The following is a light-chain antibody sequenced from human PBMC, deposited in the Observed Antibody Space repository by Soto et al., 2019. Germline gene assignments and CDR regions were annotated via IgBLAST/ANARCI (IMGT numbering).Light chain of an antibody. Sequence: QSVLTQPPSASGTPGQRVTISCSGSSSNIGSNTVNWYQQLPGTAPKLLIYSNNQRPSGVPDRFSGSKSGTSASLAISGLQSEDEAEYYCAAWEDSLNGFYVFGTGTKVTVL. CDR3: AAWEDSLNGFYV. CDR2: SNN. J-gene: IGLJ1*01. CDR1: SSNIGSNT. V-gene: IGLV1-44*01.